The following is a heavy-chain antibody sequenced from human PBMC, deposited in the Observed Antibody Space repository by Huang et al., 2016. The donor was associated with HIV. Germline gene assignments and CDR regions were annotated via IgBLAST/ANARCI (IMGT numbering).Heavy chain of an antibody. CDR3: AGAAAGTSYYYYYMDV. CDR2: INHSGST. D-gene: IGHD6-13*01. CDR1: GGSFSGYY. J-gene: IGHJ6*03. Sequence: QVQLQQWGAGLLKPSETLSLTCAVYGGSFSGYYWSWIRQPPWKGLEWIGEINHSGSTNYNPSLKSRVTISVDTSKNQFSLKLSSVTAADTAVYYCAGAAAGTSYYYYYMDVWGKGTTVTVSS. V-gene: IGHV4-34*01.